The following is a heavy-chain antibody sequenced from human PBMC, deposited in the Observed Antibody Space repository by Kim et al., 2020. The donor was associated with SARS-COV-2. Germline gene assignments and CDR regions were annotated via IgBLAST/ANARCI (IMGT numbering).Heavy chain of an antibody. CDR3: VKIDDRDASTHGYFHY. J-gene: IGHJ4*02. D-gene: IGHD2-2*03. CDR1: GFAFEASG. Sequence: GGSLRLSCAASGFAFEASGMHWVRQSPGKGLEWVSGISWNSWSICYADSLKGRFTISRDNAKNSLYLQMNSLRPEDTAFYYCVKIDDRDASTHGYFHYWGQGTQVTVSS. V-gene: IGHV3-9*01. CDR2: ISWNSWSI.